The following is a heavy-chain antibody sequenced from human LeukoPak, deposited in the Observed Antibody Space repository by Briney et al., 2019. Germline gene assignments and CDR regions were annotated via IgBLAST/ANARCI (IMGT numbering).Heavy chain of an antibody. CDR2: IYTSGST. CDR1: GGSISSYY. Sequence: SETLSLTCTVSGGSISSYYWSWIRQPAGKGLEWIGRIYTSGSTNYNPSLKSRVTMSVDTSKNQFSLKLSSVTAADTAVYYCARSSEGRYYYDSSGFSYYYYYMDVWGKGTTVTISS. D-gene: IGHD3-22*01. V-gene: IGHV4-4*07. CDR3: ARSSEGRYYYDSSGFSYYYYYMDV. J-gene: IGHJ6*03.